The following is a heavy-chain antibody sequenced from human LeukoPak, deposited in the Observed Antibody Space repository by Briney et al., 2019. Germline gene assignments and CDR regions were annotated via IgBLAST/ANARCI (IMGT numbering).Heavy chain of an antibody. J-gene: IGHJ4*02. V-gene: IGHV3-30-3*01. D-gene: IGHD6-19*01. CDR1: GFTFSSYA. CDR3: ARDPAPEYSSGWYYFDY. Sequence: GRSPRLSCAASGFTFSSYAMHWVRQAPGKGLEWVAVISYDGSDKYYADSVKGRFTISRDNSKSTLYLQMNSLRAEDTAVYYCARDPAPEYSSGWYYFDYWGQGTLVTVSS. CDR2: ISYDGSDK.